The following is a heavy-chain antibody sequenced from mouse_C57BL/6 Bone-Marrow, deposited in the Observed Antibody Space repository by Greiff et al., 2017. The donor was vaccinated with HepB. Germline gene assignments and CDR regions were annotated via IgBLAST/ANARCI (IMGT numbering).Heavy chain of an antibody. D-gene: IGHD3-3*01. CDR3: AIGGTWFAY. V-gene: IGHV14-2*01. CDR1: GFNIKDYY. CDR2: IDPEDGET. Sequence: VQLQQSGAELVKPGASVKLSCTASGFNIKDYYMHWVKQRTEQGLEWIGRIDPEDGETKYAPNFQGKATITADTSSNTAYLQLSSLTSEDTAVYYCAIGGTWFAYWGQGTLVTVSA. J-gene: IGHJ3*01.